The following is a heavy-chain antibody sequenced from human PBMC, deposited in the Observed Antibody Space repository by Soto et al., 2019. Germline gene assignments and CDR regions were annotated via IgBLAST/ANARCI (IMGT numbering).Heavy chain of an antibody. V-gene: IGHV3-30*03. D-gene: IGHD6-13*01. CDR1: GFTFSSYG. CDR3: ARDGRIAATKCALYNGFDP. CDR2: ISYDGTNK. J-gene: IGHJ5*02. Sequence: QVQLVESGGGVVQPGRSLRLSCAASGFTFSSYGMHWVRQAPGKGLEWVAVISYDGTNKYYVDSVEGRFTISRDNYKNTLYLQINSLRAEDTAVYYWARDGRIAATKCALYNGFDPWGQGTLVTVSS.